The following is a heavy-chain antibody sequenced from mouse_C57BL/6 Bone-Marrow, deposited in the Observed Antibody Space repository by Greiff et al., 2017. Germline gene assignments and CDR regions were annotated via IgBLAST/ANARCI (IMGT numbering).Heavy chain of an antibody. D-gene: IGHD2-3*01. V-gene: IGHV1-72*01. CDR1: GYTFTSYW. CDR3: ARSPYGGDYAYYFDY. Sequence: QVQLQQSGAELVKPGASVKLSCKASGYTFTSYWLHWVKQRPGRGLVWIGRIVPPSGGSKYNEKFQSKATPTVAKPSSTAYMQLSSLTSGDSAVYYGARSPYGGDYAYYFDYWGQGTTLTVSS. CDR2: IVPPSGGS. J-gene: IGHJ2*01.